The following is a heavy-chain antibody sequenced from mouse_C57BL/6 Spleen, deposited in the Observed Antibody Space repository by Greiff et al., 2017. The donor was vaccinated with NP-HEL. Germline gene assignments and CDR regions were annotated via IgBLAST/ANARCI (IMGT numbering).Heavy chain of an antibody. D-gene: IGHD2-10*02. CDR1: GYTFTSYT. J-gene: IGHJ3*01. Sequence: VHLVESGAELARPGASVKMSCKASGYTFTSYTMHWVKQRPGQGLEWIGYINPSSGYTKYNQKFKDKATLTADKSSSTAYMQLSSLTSEDSAVYYCARSGYGPAWFAYWGQGTLVTVSA. CDR2: INPSSGYT. V-gene: IGHV1-4*01. CDR3: ARSGYGPAWFAY.